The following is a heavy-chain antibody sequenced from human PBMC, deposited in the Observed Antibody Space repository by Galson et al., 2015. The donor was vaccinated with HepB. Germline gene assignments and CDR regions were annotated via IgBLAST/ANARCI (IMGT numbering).Heavy chain of an antibody. CDR2: VKSKADGGTT. V-gene: IGHV3-15*01. CDR3: STDSQYDILTGSHLEVY. D-gene: IGHD3-9*01. Sequence: SLRLSCAASGFPFKNAWMSWVRQAPGKGLEWLGRVKSKADGGTTDYAAPVKDRFTISRGDSKNTLFLQMNSLKFEDTGIYYCSTDSQYDILTGSHLEVYWGQGTLVTVSS. CDR1: GFPFKNAW. J-gene: IGHJ4*02.